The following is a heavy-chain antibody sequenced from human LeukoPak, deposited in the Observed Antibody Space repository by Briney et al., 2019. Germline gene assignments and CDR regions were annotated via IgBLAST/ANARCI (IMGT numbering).Heavy chain of an antibody. CDR2: IRYEGSNK. CDR3: AKDVTGSLDY. J-gene: IGHJ4*02. Sequence: GGSLRLSCAASGFTFSSYGMHWVRQAPGKGLEWVAFIRYEGSNKYYADSVKGRFTISRDNSKNTLYLQMNSLRGEDTAMYYCAKDVTGSLDYWGRGTLVTVSS. CDR1: GFTFSSYG. D-gene: IGHD1-26*01. V-gene: IGHV3-30*02.